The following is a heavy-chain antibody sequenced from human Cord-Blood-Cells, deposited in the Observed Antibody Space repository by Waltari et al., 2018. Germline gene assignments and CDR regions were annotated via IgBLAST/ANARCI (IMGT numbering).Heavy chain of an antibody. CDR1: GGSFSGYY. D-gene: IGHD7-27*01. V-gene: IGHV4-34*01. CDR3: AQELGKKAFDI. CDR2: INHSGST. Sequence: QVQLQQWGAGLLKPSETLSLTCAVYGGSFSGYYWIWIRQPPGKGLAWIGEINHSGSTNYNPSLKSRVTISVDTSKNQFSLKLSSVAAADTAVYYCAQELGKKAFDIWGQGTMVTVSS. J-gene: IGHJ3*02.